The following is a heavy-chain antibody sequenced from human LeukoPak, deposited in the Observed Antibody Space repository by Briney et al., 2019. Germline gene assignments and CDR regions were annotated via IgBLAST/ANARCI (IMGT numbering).Heavy chain of an antibody. J-gene: IGHJ4*02. CDR1: GFTFSGYG. Sequence: GGSLRLSCEASGFTFSGYGMNWVRQAPGKGLEWVAVIWYDGSNKYYADSVKGRFTISRDNSKNTLYLQMNSLRAEDTAVYYCAKGADGYSGYVDYWGQGTLVTVSS. V-gene: IGHV3-30*02. D-gene: IGHD5-12*01. CDR3: AKGADGYSGYVDY. CDR2: IWYDGSNK.